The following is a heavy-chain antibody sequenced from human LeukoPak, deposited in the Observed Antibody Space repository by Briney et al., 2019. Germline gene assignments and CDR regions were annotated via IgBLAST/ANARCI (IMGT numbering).Heavy chain of an antibody. D-gene: IGHD1-1*01. CDR2: IRNKANSYTT. CDR3: ARGTRTTATTYGMDV. Sequence: GGSLRLSCAASGFTFSNYYMSWLRQAPGKGLEWVGRIRNKANSYTTEYAASVRGRFTISREDSKNSVYLQMNSLKTEDTAVYYCARGTRTTATTYGMDVWGQGTTVTVSS. J-gene: IGHJ6*02. V-gene: IGHV3-72*01. CDR1: GFTFSNYY.